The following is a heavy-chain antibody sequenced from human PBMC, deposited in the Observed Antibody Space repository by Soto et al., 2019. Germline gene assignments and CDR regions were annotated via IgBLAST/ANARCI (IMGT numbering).Heavy chain of an antibody. D-gene: IGHD2-2*01. CDR2: IYYSGTT. Sequence: QLQLQESGPGLVKPSETLSLTCTVSSASISSSSYTWGWIRQPPGKGLEWIGSIYYSGTTYYNPSLNSRLPLSVDTSKNPFPLKVTSVTAADTAVYYCARLHGYCISSSCHGHYAMDVWGQGTTVTVSS. J-gene: IGHJ6*02. CDR3: ARLHGYCISSSCHGHYAMDV. V-gene: IGHV4-39*01. CDR1: SASISSSSYT.